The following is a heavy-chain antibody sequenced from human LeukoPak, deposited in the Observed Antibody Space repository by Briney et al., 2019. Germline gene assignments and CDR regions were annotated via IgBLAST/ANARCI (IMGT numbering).Heavy chain of an antibody. J-gene: IGHJ4*02. D-gene: IGHD2-2*01. CDR2: ISGDGANE. CDR3: ASGRYCTSTTCPDY. Sequence: GGSLRLSCVASGFTFSSYGMPWVRQAPGKGLEWVAHISGDGANEYYADSVMGRFTISRDNSKNTLYLQMISLRAEDTAVYYCASGRYCTSTTCPDYWGQGTLVTVSS. V-gene: IGHV3-30*03. CDR1: GFTFSSYG.